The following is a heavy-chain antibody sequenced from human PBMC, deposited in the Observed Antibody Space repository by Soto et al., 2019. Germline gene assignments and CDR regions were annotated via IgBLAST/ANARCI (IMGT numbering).Heavy chain of an antibody. CDR1: GYPFSNYA. V-gene: IGHV1-3*05. CDR2: INAGNGNS. J-gene: IGHJ6*02. CDR3: ATSTYCSSSTCYQWYGMDV. Sequence: QVQLVQSGAEEKKPGASVKVSCKASGYPFSNYAMHWVRQAPGQGLEWMGWINAGNGNSKYSQKFQGRVTINRDTSANTAYMELDSLRSEDTAVYYCATSTYCSSSTCYQWYGMDVWGHGTTVTVSS. D-gene: IGHD2-2*01.